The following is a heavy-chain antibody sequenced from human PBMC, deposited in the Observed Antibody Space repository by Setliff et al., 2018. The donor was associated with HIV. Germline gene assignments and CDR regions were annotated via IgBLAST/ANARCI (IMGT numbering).Heavy chain of an antibody. V-gene: IGHV4-61*02. D-gene: IGHD2-8*01. CDR2: IYSNGNT. CDR3: ARESPDGLDY. Sequence: SETLSLTCTVSGGSISSRSYYWSWLRQPAGKGLEWIRRIYSNGNTDYNPSLKSRVTISEDTSKNQFSLKVNSVTAADMAMYFCARESPDGLDYWGQGTLVTVSS. J-gene: IGHJ4*02. CDR1: GGSISSRSYY.